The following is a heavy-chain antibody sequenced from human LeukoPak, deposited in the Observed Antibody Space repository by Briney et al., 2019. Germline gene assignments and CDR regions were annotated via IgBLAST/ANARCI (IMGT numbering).Heavy chain of an antibody. Sequence: PSETLSLTCSVSGGSISASSHYWAWVRQPPGKGLEWIGSVYYTGSIRYNTSLKSRVTISVDMSKNDLFLTLNSVTAADTAFYYCARRDYRAWIDPWGQGILVTVSS. V-gene: IGHV4-39*01. CDR3: ARRDYRAWIDP. CDR2: VYYTGSI. J-gene: IGHJ5*02. CDR1: GGSISASSHY. D-gene: IGHD2-21*01.